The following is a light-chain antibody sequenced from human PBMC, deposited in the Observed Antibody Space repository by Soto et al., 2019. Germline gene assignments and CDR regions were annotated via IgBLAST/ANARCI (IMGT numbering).Light chain of an antibody. CDR1: NIGSDT. V-gene: IGLV3-21*02. J-gene: IGLJ1*01. CDR2: DDS. CDR3: LVWDSIGDNYV. Sequence: SYELTQPPSVSVAPGETARITCGRNNIGSDTVHWYQQKPGQAPVVVVYDDSERPSGNPERISGSNSGDTATLTIRRVEAGDEADYYCLVWDSIGDNYVFGSGTKVTV.